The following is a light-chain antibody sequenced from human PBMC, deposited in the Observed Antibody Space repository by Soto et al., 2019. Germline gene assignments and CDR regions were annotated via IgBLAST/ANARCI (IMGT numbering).Light chain of an antibody. CDR2: LNNDGSH. CDR3: QTWGTGFQV. CDR1: SWHSSYA. Sequence: QPVLTQSPSACASLGASVKLTFTLSSWHSSYAIAWHQKQPGKGPRYLMDLNNDGSHSKGDGIPDRFSGSSSGAERYLIISSLQSGDEADYYCQTWGTGFQVFGGGTKLTVL. V-gene: IGLV4-69*01. J-gene: IGLJ2*01.